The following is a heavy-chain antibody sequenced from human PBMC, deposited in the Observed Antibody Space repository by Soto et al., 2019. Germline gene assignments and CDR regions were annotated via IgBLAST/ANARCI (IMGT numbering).Heavy chain of an antibody. D-gene: IGHD3-3*01. CDR2: INSDGSST. CDR1: GFTFSSYW. J-gene: IGHJ5*02. Sequence: EVQLVESGGGLVQPGGSLRLSCAASGFTFSSYWMHWVRQAPGKVLVWVSRINSDGSSTSYADSVKGRFTIAKDNAKNTMYLQMNSLRAEDMAVYYCAREPGTVFGQGRTCFDPLGQGTLVTVSS. CDR3: AREPGTVFGQGRTCFDP. V-gene: IGHV3-74*01.